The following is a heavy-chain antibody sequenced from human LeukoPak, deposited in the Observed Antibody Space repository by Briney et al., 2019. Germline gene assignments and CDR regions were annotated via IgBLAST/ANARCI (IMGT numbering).Heavy chain of an antibody. CDR3: ARDRLKSGSYFFDY. D-gene: IGHD1-26*01. CDR1: AFTFSDYS. V-gene: IGHV3-48*01. J-gene: IGHJ4*02. Sequence: PGGSLRLSCAASAFTFSDYSMNWVRQAPGQGLEWISYISGRSSTIYYADSVRGRFTISRDNAKNSMYLQMNSLRAEDTAVYYCARDRLKSGSYFFDYWGQGTLVTVSS. CDR2: ISGRSSTI.